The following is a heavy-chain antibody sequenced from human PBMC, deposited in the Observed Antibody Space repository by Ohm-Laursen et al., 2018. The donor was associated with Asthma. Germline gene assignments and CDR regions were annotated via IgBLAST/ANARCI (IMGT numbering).Heavy chain of an antibody. CDR3: ARDLSGYSSSWYGLDP. Sequence: SETLSLTCSVSGGSVSSGNYYWSWIRQPPGKGLEWIGYIYNSGSTKYNPSLKSRVTISVDTSKNQFSLKLSSVTAADTAVYYCARDLSGYSSSWYGLDPWGQGTLVTVSS. CDR2: IYNSGST. J-gene: IGHJ5*02. D-gene: IGHD6-13*01. V-gene: IGHV4-61*01. CDR1: GGSVSSGNYY.